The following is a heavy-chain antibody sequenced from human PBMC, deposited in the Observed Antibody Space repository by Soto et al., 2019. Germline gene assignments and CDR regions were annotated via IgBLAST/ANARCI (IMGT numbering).Heavy chain of an antibody. Sequence: QVQLVQSGAEVKKPGASVTVSCKTSGYPLTDFYITWVRQAPGQGLEWMAWLNPHTGDTNTALKFQGRVTMTRDTSINTAFMELTRLSSDDTAVYYCAREGGAAPGARREWYLDLWGRGTLVSVSS. D-gene: IGHD6-25*01. V-gene: IGHV1-2*02. CDR2: LNPHTGDT. CDR1: GYPLTDFY. CDR3: AREGGAAPGARREWYLDL. J-gene: IGHJ2*01.